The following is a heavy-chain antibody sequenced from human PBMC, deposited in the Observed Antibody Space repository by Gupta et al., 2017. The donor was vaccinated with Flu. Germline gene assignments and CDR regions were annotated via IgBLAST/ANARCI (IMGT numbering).Heavy chain of an antibody. CDR1: GLIFNTYS. D-gene: IGHD4-17*01. CDR3: ASETVTTRGQEESY. CDR2: ISGGGDFI. Sequence: EVLVVESGGGLVRPGGSLRLACTASGLIFNTYSMNWVRQAPGKGLEWVSSISGGGDFIYYADSVKGRFTISRDNAKNSVFLQLNSLRAEDTAVYYCASETVTTRGQEESYWGQGTSVTVSS. V-gene: IGHV3-21*06. J-gene: IGHJ4*02.